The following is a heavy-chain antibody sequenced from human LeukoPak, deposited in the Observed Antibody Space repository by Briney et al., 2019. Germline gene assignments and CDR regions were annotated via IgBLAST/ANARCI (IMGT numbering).Heavy chain of an antibody. J-gene: IGHJ6*03. CDR3: ARVYGSESYRGDYYYYYMDV. CDR2: IIPVFGTA. V-gene: IGHV1-69*13. Sequence: SVKVSCKASGCTFISYVISWVRPAPGRGGDGMGGIIPVFGTANYAQKLQGRVTNTADETTSTAYMELSSLRSAETAVYYCARVYGSESYRGDYYYYYMDVWGKGTTVTISS. CDR1: GCTFISYV. D-gene: IGHD3-10*01.